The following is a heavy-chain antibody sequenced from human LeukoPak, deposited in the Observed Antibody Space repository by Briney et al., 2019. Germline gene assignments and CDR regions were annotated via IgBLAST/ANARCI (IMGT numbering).Heavy chain of an antibody. Sequence: GGSLRLSCAASGFSFSYYGMHWVRQAPGKGLEWVSFISFDGSITYNADSVKGRLTISRDNSKNTVYLQMNRLRAEDTAVYYCAREPDYDFWSGYYLPYFDYWGQGTLVTVSS. J-gene: IGHJ4*02. D-gene: IGHD3-3*01. CDR1: GFSFSYYG. CDR2: ISFDGSIT. CDR3: AREPDYDFWSGYYLPYFDY. V-gene: IGHV3-30*03.